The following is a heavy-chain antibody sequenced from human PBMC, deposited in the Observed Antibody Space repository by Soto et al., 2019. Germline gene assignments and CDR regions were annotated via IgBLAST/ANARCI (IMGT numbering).Heavy chain of an antibody. D-gene: IGHD6-19*01. CDR2: ISPYNGNT. CDR1: GYTFINFG. Sequence: QVQLVQSGAEVKKPGASVKVSCKTSGYTFINFGVTWVRQAPGQGLEWMGWISPYNGNTDYAQKFRGRVTMTTDTSTSTVYLELRSMRSDDTAVYYCARDMPIAVAGHVQIYCWGQGTLVTVSS. CDR3: ARDMPIAVAGHVQIYC. J-gene: IGHJ4*02. V-gene: IGHV1-18*04.